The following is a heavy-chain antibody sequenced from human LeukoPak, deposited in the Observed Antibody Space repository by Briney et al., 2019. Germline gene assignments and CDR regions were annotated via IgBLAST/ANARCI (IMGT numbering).Heavy chain of an antibody. CDR3: ARHYYDSSGYYEIFDY. CDR2: IYYSGST. D-gene: IGHD3-22*01. J-gene: IGHJ4*02. CDR1: GGSISSYY. Sequence: PSETLSLTCTVSGGSISSYYWSWIRQPPGKGLEWIGYIYYSGSTNYNPSLKSRVTISVDTSKNQFSLKLSSVIAADTAVYYCARHYYDSSGYYEIFDYWGQGTLVTVSS. V-gene: IGHV4-59*01.